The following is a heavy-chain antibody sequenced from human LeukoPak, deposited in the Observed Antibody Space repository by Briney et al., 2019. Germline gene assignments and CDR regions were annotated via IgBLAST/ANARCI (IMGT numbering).Heavy chain of an antibody. CDR2: IKSKTDGGTT. CDR1: GFTFSNAW. CDR3: ATSIVVVITSFDY. D-gene: IGHD3-22*01. Sequence: GGSLRLSCAASGFTFSNAWMSWVRQAPGKGLEWVGRIKSKTDGGTTDFAAPVKGRFTISRDDSKNTLYLQMNSLKTEDTAVYYCATSIVVVITSFDYWGQGTLVTISS. J-gene: IGHJ4*02. V-gene: IGHV3-15*01.